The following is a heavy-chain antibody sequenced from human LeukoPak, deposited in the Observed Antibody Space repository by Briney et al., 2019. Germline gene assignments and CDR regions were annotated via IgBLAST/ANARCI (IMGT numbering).Heavy chain of an antibody. CDR3: ARGLFTTIDY. CDR2: INHSGST. CDR1: GGSVSSSIYY. V-gene: IGHV4-39*07. Sequence: SETLSLTCTVSGGSVSSSIYYWGWIRQPPGKGLEWIGEINHSGSTNYNPSLKSRVTISVDTSKNQFSLKLSSVTAADTAVYYCARGLFTTIDYWGQGTLVTVSS. J-gene: IGHJ4*02. D-gene: IGHD1-1*01.